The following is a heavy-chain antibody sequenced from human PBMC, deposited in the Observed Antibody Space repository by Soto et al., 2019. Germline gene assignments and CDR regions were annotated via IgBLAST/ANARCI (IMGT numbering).Heavy chain of an antibody. D-gene: IGHD3-22*01. CDR1: GGSISSGDYY. CDR2: IYYSGST. Sequence: SETLSLTCTVSGGSISSGDYYWSWIRQPPGKGLEWIGYIYYSGSTYYNPSLKSRVTISVDTSKNQFSLKLSSVTAADTAVYYCARGPAHYDSSGPPAFDIWGQGTMVT. CDR3: ARGPAHYDSSGPPAFDI. J-gene: IGHJ3*02. V-gene: IGHV4-30-4*01.